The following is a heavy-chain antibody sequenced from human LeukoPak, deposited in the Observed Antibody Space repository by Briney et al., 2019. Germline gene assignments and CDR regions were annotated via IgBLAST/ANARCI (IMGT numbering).Heavy chain of an antibody. CDR3: ARDGAGYCSGGSCSAYCGGDCSGAFDI. V-gene: IGHV3-53*01. CDR1: GFTVSSNY. D-gene: IGHD2-15*01. CDR2: IYSGGST. Sequence: PGGSLRLSCAASGFTVSSNYMSWVRQAPGKGLEWVSVIYSGGSTYYADSVKGRFTISGDNSKNTLYLQMNSLRAEDTAVYYCARDGAGYCSGGSCSAYCGGDCSGAFDIWGQGTMVTVSS. J-gene: IGHJ3*02.